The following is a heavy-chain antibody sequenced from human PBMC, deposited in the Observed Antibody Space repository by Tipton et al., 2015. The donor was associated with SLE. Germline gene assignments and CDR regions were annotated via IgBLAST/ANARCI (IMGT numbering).Heavy chain of an antibody. CDR1: GFTFSDYY. Sequence: SLRLFCAASGFTFSDYYMSWIRQAPGKGLEWVSYISSRGPAMYYADSVKGRLTISRDNAKNSLYLQMNSLRAEDTAVYYCAREAGTSTWSPVYPWGQGTPVTVSS. CDR2: ISSRGPAM. CDR3: AREAGTSTWSPVYP. D-gene: IGHD6-13*01. V-gene: IGHV3-11*04. J-gene: IGHJ5*02.